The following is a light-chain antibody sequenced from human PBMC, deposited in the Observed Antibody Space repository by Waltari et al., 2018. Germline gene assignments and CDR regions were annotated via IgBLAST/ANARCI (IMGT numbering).Light chain of an antibody. J-gene: IGLJ2*01. Sequence: QSALTQPASVSGSPGQSITISCTGTSSDVGSYNLFTWYQHHPGKAPKLMIYEASKRPSGVSNRFSGSKSGNTASLTISGLQAEDEADYYCCSYTTSDTFVFGGGTKLTVL. CDR3: CSYTTSDTFV. CDR1: SSDVGSYNL. CDR2: EAS. V-gene: IGLV2-23*02.